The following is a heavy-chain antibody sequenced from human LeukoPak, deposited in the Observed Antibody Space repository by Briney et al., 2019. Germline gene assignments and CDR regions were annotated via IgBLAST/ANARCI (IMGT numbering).Heavy chain of an antibody. CDR1: GGSISSYY. V-gene: IGHV4-59*01. CDR3: ARDGDFGYAFDI. CDR2: IYYSGST. Sequence: PSETLSVTCTVSGGSISSYYWSWIRQPPGKGLEWIGYIYYSGSTNYNPSLKSRVTISVDTSKNQFSLKLSSVTAADTAVYYCARDGDFGYAFDIWGQGTMVTVSS. D-gene: IGHD2-21*02. J-gene: IGHJ3*02.